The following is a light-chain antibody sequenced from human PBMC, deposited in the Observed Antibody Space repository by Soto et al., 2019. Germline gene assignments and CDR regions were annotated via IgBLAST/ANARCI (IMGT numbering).Light chain of an antibody. V-gene: IGLV2-14*01. J-gene: IGLJ1*01. CDR1: SGDIGDYNY. CDR3: CSYTRSGTLI. Sequence: SVLTHPASVSGSPGHSITISCNGTSGDIGDYNYVSWYQQHPGKVPKVIIYDVSNRPSGVSYRFSGTKSGNTASLTVSGLQAEDEADYYCCSYTRSGTLIFGTGTKVTVL. CDR2: DVS.